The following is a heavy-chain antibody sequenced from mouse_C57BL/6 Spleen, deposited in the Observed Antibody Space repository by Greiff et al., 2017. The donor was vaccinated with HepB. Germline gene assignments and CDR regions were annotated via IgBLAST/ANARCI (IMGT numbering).Heavy chain of an antibody. J-gene: IGHJ1*03. Sequence: EVKLVESGGGLVQPGGSLKLSCAASGFTFSDYYMYWVRQTPEKRLEWVAYISNGGGSTYYPDTVKGRFTISRDNAKHNLYLQMSRLKSEDTAMYYCARMGSRYFDVWGTGTTVTVSS. D-gene: IGHD1-1*02. V-gene: IGHV5-12*01. CDR1: GFTFSDYY. CDR3: ARMGSRYFDV. CDR2: ISNGGGST.